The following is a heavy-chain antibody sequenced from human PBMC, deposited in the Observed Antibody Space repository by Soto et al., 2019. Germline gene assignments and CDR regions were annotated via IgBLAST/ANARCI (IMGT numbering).Heavy chain of an antibody. J-gene: IGHJ4*02. Sequence: QVQLVQSGAEVKKPGASVSVSCKASGYTFTHYYIHWVRRAPGQGLEWMGLINPKTGDTNFAQNFRDRVTMTRDTSTNTDNMKLSSLRSDDTAVYYCARVPGHKNSRGDYWGQGPPVTVSA. CDR2: INPKTGDT. CDR1: GYTFTHYY. D-gene: IGHD1-7*01. V-gene: IGHV1-2*02. CDR3: ARVPGHKNSRGDY.